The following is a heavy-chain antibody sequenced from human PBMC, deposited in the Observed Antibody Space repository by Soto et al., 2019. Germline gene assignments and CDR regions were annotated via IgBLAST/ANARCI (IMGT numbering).Heavy chain of an antibody. J-gene: IGHJ5*02. D-gene: IGHD3-22*01. CDR3: ARSQDSSGYWNNCFDP. V-gene: IGHV1-69*01. CDR1: GGTFSTYT. CDR2: IIPIFGTA. Sequence: QVQLVQSGAEVKNPGSSVKVSCKASGGTFSTYTITWVRQAPGQGLEWMGGIIPIFGTANYPQKFQGRVTITADESTSTAYMEMSSLRSEDTAVYYCARSQDSSGYWNNCFDPWGQGTLVTVSS.